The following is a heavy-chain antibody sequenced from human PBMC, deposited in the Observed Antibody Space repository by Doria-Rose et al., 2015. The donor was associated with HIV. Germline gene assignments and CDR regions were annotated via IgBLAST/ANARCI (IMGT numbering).Heavy chain of an antibody. Sequence: QVTLKESGPVLVKPTETLTLTCTVSGVSLSSPGMGVSWIRQPPGKALEWLANIFAGDERSYKTSLESRLTISRGTSKSQAVLTMTDMDPVDTATYYCARIKSSRWYHKYYFDFWGQGTLVIVSA. D-gene: IGHD6-13*01. J-gene: IGHJ4*02. CDR1: GVSLSSPGMG. V-gene: IGHV2-26*01. CDR3: ARIKSSRWYHKYYFDF. CDR2: IFAGDER.